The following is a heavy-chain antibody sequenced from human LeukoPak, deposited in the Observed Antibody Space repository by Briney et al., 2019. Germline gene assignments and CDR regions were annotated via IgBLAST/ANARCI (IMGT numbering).Heavy chain of an antibody. CDR2: IYYSGST. J-gene: IGHJ2*01. D-gene: IGHD2-15*01. Sequence: SETLSLTCTVSGGSISSYYWSWIRQPPGKGLEWIGYIYYSGSTNYNPSLKSRVTISVDTSKNQFSLKLSSVTAADTAVYYCARASGYCSGGSCYRYWYFDLWGRGTLVTVSS. V-gene: IGHV4-59*01. CDR1: GGSISSYY. CDR3: ARASGYCSGGSCYRYWYFDL.